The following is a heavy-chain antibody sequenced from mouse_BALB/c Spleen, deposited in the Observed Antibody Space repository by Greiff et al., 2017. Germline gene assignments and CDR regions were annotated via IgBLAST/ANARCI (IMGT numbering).Heavy chain of an antibody. CDR1: GFSLTSYG. CDR3: ARSYYRSRYFDY. D-gene: IGHD2-14*01. J-gene: IGHJ2*01. V-gene: IGHV2-2*02. Sequence: VQLQQSGPGLVQPSQSLSITCTASGFSLTSYGVHWVRQSPGKGLEWLGVIWSGGSTDYNAAFISRLSISKDNSKSQVFFKMTSLPANDTAIYYCARSYYRSRYFDYWGQGTTLTVSS. CDR2: IWSGGST.